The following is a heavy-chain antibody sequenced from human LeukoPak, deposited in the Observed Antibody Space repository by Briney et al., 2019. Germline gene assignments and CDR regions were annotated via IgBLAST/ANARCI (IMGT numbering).Heavy chain of an antibody. D-gene: IGHD3-16*02. Sequence: ASVKVSCKASGGTVSSYAISWGRQAPGQGLGGMGWRNPNSGNTGYAQKFQGRVTITRNTSISTAYMELSSLRSEDTAVYYCARAPPADDYVWGSYRFVPGLLLDYWGQGTLLTVSS. CDR1: GGTVSSYA. J-gene: IGHJ4*02. CDR3: ARAPPADDYVWGSYRFVPGLLLDY. CDR2: RNPNSGNT. V-gene: IGHV1-8*03.